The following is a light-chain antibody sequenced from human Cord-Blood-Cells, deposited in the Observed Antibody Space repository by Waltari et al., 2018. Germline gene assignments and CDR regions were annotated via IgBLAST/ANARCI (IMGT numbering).Light chain of an antibody. J-gene: IGLJ3*02. Sequence: QSALTQPRSVSGSPGQSVTISCTGTSSDVGGYNYLPWYQQPPGKAPKLMIYDVSKRPSGVPDRFSGSKSGNTASLTISGLQAEDEADYYCCSYAGSYTWVFGGGTKLTVL. CDR3: CSYAGSYTWV. CDR2: DVS. CDR1: SSDVGGYNY. V-gene: IGLV2-11*01.